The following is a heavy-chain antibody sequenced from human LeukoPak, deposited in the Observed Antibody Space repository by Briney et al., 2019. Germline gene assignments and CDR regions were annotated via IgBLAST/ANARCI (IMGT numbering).Heavy chain of an antibody. CDR3: AKTSGWLVYYFDY. CDR2: ISYDGSNK. D-gene: IGHD6-19*01. CDR1: GFTFSSYG. Sequence: GGSLRLSCAASGFTFSSYGMHWVRQAPGKGLEWVAVISYDGSNKYYADSVKGRYTISRDNSKNTLYLQMNSLRAEDTAVYYCAKTSGWLVYYFDYWGQGTLVTVSS. J-gene: IGHJ4*02. V-gene: IGHV3-30*18.